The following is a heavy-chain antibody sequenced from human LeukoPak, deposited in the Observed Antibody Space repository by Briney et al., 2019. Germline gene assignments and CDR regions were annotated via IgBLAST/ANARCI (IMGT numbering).Heavy chain of an antibody. CDR2: IIQDGSEK. V-gene: IGHV3-7*04. D-gene: IGHD5-24*01. J-gene: IGHJ4*02. CDR1: GFTLSYYW. CDR3: ARHSAGYTTFFDY. Sequence: PGGSLRLSCAASGFTLSYYWMTWVRRAPGKGLAWVANIIQDGSEKYYVDSVKGRFTISRDNAKNSLYLQMNSLRAEDTAVYYCARHSAGYTTFFDYWGQGTLVTVSS.